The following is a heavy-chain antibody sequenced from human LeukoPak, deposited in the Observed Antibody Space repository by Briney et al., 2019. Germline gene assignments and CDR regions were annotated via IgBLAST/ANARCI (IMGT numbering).Heavy chain of an antibody. J-gene: IGHJ6*03. CDR2: IYSGGHT. CDR1: GLIFSSSY. V-gene: IGHV3-53*01. D-gene: IGHD5-24*01. Sequence: PGGSLRLSFAASGLIFSSSYMNWVRQAPGKGLEWVSVIYSGGHTYYTDSVKGRFTISRDNSNNTLYLYMNSLRPDDTAVYYCARSTRDGYNHYHYYYMDVWGKGATVTVSS. CDR3: ARSTRDGYNHYHYYYMDV.